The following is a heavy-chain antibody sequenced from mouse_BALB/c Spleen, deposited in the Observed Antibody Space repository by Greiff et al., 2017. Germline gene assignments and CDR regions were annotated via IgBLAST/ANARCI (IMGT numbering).Heavy chain of an antibody. CDR3: ARLYGNYGFAY. CDR2: ISSGGGNT. J-gene: IGHJ3*01. D-gene: IGHD2-1*01. Sequence: EVQRVESGGGLVKPGGSLKLSCAASGFTFSSYTMSWVRQTPEKRLEWVATISSGGGNTYYPDSVKGRFTISRDNAKNNLYLQMSSLRSEDTALYYCARLYGNYGFAYWGQGTLVTVSA. V-gene: IGHV5-9*03. CDR1: GFTFSSYT.